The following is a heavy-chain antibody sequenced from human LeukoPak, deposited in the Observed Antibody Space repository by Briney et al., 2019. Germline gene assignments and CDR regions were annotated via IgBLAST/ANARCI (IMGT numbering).Heavy chain of an antibody. CDR1: GFTFGDYA. CDR2: ISWNSGSI. CDR3: AKAASSGYDFTTNWFDS. Sequence: GGSLRLSCAASGFTFGDYAMHWVRQAPGKGLEWVSGISWNSGSIDYADSVKGRFTISRDNAKNSLYLQMNSLRAEDTALYYCAKAASSGYDFTTNWFDSWGQGTLVTVSA. D-gene: IGHD5-12*01. J-gene: IGHJ5*01. V-gene: IGHV3-9*01.